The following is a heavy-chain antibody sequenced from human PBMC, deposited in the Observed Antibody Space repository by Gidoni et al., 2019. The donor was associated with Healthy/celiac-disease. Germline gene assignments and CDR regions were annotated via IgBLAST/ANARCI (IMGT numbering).Heavy chain of an antibody. CDR2: ISGSGGSK. Sequence: EVQLLESGGGLVQPGGSLRLSCAASGFTFSSYAMRWVRQAPGTGLEWVSAISGSGGSKYYADSWKGRFTISRDNSKNTLYLQMNSLRAEDTAVYYCAKERCSSTSCYGGIDAFDIWGQGTMVTVSS. D-gene: IGHD2-2*01. CDR1: GFTFSSYA. J-gene: IGHJ3*02. V-gene: IGHV3-23*01. CDR3: AKERCSSTSCYGGIDAFDI.